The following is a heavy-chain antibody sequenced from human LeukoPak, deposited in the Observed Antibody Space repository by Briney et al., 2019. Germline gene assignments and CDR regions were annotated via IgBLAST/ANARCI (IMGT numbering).Heavy chain of an antibody. V-gene: IGHV1-2*02. Sequence: ASVKVSCKASGYTFTGYYMHWVRQAPGQGLEWMGWINPNSGGTNYAQKFQGRVTMTRDTSISTAYMELSRLRSDDTAVYYCAGGVYCSGGSCHFDYWGQGTLVTVSS. CDR3: AGGVYCSGGSCHFDY. J-gene: IGHJ4*02. CDR2: INPNSGGT. D-gene: IGHD2-15*01. CDR1: GYTFTGYY.